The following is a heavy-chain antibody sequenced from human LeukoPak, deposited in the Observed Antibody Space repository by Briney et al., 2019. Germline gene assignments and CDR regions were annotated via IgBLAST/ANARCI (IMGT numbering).Heavy chain of an antibody. CDR2: IKQDGSEK. V-gene: IGHV3-7*01. CDR1: GITLSVYW. Sequence: GGSLRLSCAASGITLSVYWMSWVRQAPGKGLEWVANIKQDGSEKYYRDSVQGRFTISRDNAKDSLYLQMNSLRAEDTAVYYCARFGSGYFDYWGQGSLVTVSS. CDR3: ARFGSGYFDY. D-gene: IGHD3-10*01. J-gene: IGHJ4*02.